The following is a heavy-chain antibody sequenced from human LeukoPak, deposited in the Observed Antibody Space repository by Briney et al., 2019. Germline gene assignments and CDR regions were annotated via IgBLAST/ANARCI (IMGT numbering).Heavy chain of an antibody. CDR1: GFTFSNSW. J-gene: IGHJ4*02. V-gene: IGHV3-7*01. Sequence: GGSLRLSCAVSGFTFSNSWMSWVRQAPGKGLEWVGNIKQDGSETYYVASVMGRFSISRDNAKNSLFLQMSSLRAEDTAVYYCARGPKIAPSSGYWGQGTLVTVSS. D-gene: IGHD6-13*01. CDR3: ARGPKIAPSSGY. CDR2: IKQDGSET.